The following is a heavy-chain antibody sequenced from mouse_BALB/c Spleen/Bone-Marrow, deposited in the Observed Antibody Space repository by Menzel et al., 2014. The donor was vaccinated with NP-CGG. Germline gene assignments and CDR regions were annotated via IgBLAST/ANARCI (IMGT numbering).Heavy chain of an antibody. J-gene: IGHJ4*01. V-gene: IGHV4-1*02. CDR2: INPESSTI. CDR1: GFDFSGYW. Sequence: DVMLVESGGGLVQPGGSLKLSCAVSGFDFSGYWMSWVRQAPGRGLEWIGEINPESSTINYTPPLKDKFSISRDNAKNTLYLQMSKVRSEDTALYYCARHYYYGYVDYWGQGTSVTVSS. D-gene: IGHD1-2*01. CDR3: ARHYYYGYVDY.